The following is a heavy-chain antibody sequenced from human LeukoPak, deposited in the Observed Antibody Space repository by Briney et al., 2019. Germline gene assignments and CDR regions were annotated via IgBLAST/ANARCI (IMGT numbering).Heavy chain of an antibody. Sequence: ASVKVSCKASGYTFTSYGISWVRQAPGQGLEWRGWISAYNGNTNYAQKLQGRVTMTTDTSTSTAYMELRSLRSDDTAVYYCARLANELRYFDWLGGYYYYMDVWGKGTTVTISS. J-gene: IGHJ6*03. V-gene: IGHV1-18*01. CDR2: ISAYNGNT. D-gene: IGHD3-9*01. CDR1: GYTFTSYG. CDR3: ARLANELRYFDWLGGYYYYMDV.